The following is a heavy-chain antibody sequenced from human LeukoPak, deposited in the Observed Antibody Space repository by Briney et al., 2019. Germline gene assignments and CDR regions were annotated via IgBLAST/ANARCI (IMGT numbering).Heavy chain of an antibody. CDR3: ARVGCSSSSCNVSYYYHYYYMDV. J-gene: IGHJ6*03. CDR2: INHSGST. V-gene: IGHV4-34*01. Sequence: PSETLSLTCAVYGGSFTGYYWTWLRQPPGKGLEWIGEINHSGSTHYNPSLKSRVTISVDTSKNQFSLKVSSVTAADTAVYYCARVGCSSSSCNVSYYYHYYYMDVWGKGTTVTVSS. D-gene: IGHD2-2*01. CDR1: GGSFTGYY.